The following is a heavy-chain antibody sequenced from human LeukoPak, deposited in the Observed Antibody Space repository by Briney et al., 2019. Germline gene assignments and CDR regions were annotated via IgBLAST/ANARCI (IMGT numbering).Heavy chain of an antibody. J-gene: IGHJ6*02. CDR1: GGTFSSYA. CDR3: ARVSRLGMTISGIDYYYYYGMDV. V-gene: IGHV1-69*13. CDR2: IIPIFGTA. Sequence: SVKVSCKAPGGTFSSYAISWVRQAPGQGLEWMGGIIPIFGTANYAQKFQGRVTITADESTSTAYMELSSLRSEDTAVYYCARVSRLGMTISGIDYYYYYGMDVWGQGTTVTVSS. D-gene: IGHD1-1*01.